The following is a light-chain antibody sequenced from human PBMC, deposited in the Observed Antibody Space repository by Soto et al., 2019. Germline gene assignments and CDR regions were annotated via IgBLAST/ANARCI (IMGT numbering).Light chain of an antibody. J-gene: IGLJ3*02. V-gene: IGLV2-14*01. CDR1: SSDVGGYDY. CDR2: EVS. CDR3: SSYTSGSAWV. Sequence: QSALTQPPSVSGSPGQSITISCTGTSSDVGGYDYVSWYQQHPGKTPKLIIYEVSNRPSGISNRFSGSKSAYTASLTISGLQTEDEADYYCSSYTSGSAWVFGGGTKLTVL.